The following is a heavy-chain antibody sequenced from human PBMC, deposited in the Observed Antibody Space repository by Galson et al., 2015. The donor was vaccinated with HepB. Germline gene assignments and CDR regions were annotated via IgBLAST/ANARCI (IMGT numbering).Heavy chain of an antibody. CDR3: ARDLLYYCDSSGYYAPYY. CDR1: GYTFTTYG. V-gene: IGHV1-18*01. D-gene: IGHD3-22*01. Sequence: SVKVSCKASGYTFTTYGITWARQAPGQGPEWMGWISGHSGDTNYAQKLQGRVTMTTDTSTSIAFMELRSLRSDDTAVYYCARDLLYYCDSSGYYAPYYWGQGTLVTVSS. CDR2: ISGHSGDT. J-gene: IGHJ4*02.